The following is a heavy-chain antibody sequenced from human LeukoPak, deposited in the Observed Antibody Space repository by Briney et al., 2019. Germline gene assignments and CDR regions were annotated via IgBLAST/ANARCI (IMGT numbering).Heavy chain of an antibody. CDR1: GYTFTDYY. D-gene: IGHD5-18*01. CDR2: INPNSGGT. Sequence: GASVKVSCKASGYTFTDYYMHWVRQAPGQGLEWMGWINPNSGGTNYAQTFQGRVTMTRDTSISTAYMELSRLKSDDTAVYYCARGEYSYGPVDYWGQGTLVTVSS. J-gene: IGHJ4*02. CDR3: ARGEYSYGPVDY. V-gene: IGHV1-2*02.